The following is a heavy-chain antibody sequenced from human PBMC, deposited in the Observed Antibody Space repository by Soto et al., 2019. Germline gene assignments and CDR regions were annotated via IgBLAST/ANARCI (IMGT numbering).Heavy chain of an antibody. CDR2: ISGSGGST. V-gene: IGHV3-23*01. D-gene: IGHD3-10*01. Sequence: PGGSLRLSCAASGFTFSSYAMSWVRQAPGKGLEWVSSISGSGGSTYYADSVKGRFTIYRDNSKNTLYLQMNSLRAEDTAVYYCEKDSISPYYYYYGMDVWGQGTPVTVSS. CDR1: GFTFSSYA. J-gene: IGHJ6*02. CDR3: EKDSISPYYYYYGMDV.